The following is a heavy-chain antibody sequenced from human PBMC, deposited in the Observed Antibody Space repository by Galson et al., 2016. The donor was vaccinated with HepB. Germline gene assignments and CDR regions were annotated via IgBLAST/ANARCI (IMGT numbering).Heavy chain of an antibody. CDR1: GASISSANW. J-gene: IGHJ6*02. V-gene: IGHV4-4*02. Sequence: EPLSLTCDVSGASISSANWWRWVRQPPGKGLEWIGEVFHSGITNYSPSLKNRVTISVDKSKNQFSLQLSSVTAADTAMYYCARDKYSAWLRGMEVWGQGTTVTVSS. CDR3: ARDKYSAWLRGMEV. D-gene: IGHD3-22*01. CDR2: VFHSGIT.